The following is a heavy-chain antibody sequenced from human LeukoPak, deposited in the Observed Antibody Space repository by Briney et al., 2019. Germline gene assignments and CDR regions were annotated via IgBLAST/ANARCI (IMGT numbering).Heavy chain of an antibody. CDR3: AKEPRARYYDSSGYPIDY. Sequence: GGSLRLSCAASGFTFSSYAMSWVRQAPGKGLEWVSAISGSGGSTYYADSVKGRFTISRDNSKNTLYLQMNSLRAEDTAVYYCAKEPRARYYDSSGYPIDYWGQGTLVTVSS. CDR2: ISGSGGST. D-gene: IGHD3-22*01. V-gene: IGHV3-23*01. J-gene: IGHJ4*02. CDR1: GFTFSSYA.